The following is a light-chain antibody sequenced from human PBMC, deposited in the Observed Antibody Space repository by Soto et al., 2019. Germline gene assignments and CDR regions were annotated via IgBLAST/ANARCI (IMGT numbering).Light chain of an antibody. CDR3: QQCVSWPQFT. V-gene: IGKV3-11*01. CDR1: QSVGSS. CDR2: DVS. J-gene: IGKJ3*01. Sequence: EIVLTQSPATLSLSPGERASLSCRASQSVGSSLAWYQHKPGQAPRLLIYDVSNRATGIPARFSGSGSGTAFSLTISSLEPEDFAFYYCQQCVSWPQFTFGPGTRLDI.